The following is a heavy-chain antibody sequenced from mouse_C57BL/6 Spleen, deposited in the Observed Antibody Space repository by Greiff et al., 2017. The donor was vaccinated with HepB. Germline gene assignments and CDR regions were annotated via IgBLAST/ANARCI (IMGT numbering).Heavy chain of an antibody. CDR1: GYTFTSYW. J-gene: IGHJ1*03. D-gene: IGHD1-1*01. CDR2: IYPGSGST. Sequence: VQLQQPGAELVKPGASVKMSCKASGYTFTSYWITWVKQRPGQGLEWIGDIYPGSGSTNYNEKFKSKAILTVDTSSSTAYMQLSSLTSEDSAVYYCARTYYYGSSPWFFDVWGTGTTVTVSS. CDR3: ARTYYYGSSPWFFDV. V-gene: IGHV1-55*01.